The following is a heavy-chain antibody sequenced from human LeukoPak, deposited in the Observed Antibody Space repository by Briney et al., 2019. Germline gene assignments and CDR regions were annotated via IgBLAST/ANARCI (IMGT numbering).Heavy chain of an antibody. J-gene: IGHJ4*02. Sequence: ASVEVSCKASGYTFASYGISWVRQAPGQGLEWMGWISAYNGNTNYAQKLQGRVTMTTDTSTSTAYMELRSLRSDDTAVYYCARVSDYCSGGSCPYYFDYWGQGTLVTVSS. CDR2: ISAYNGNT. D-gene: IGHD2-15*01. CDR3: ARVSDYCSGGSCPYYFDY. CDR1: GYTFASYG. V-gene: IGHV1-18*01.